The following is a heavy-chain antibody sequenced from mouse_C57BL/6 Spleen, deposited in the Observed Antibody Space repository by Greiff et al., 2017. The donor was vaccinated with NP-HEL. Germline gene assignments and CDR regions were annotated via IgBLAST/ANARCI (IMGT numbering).Heavy chain of an antibody. CDR1: GYAFSSSW. D-gene: IGHD2-2*01. Sequence: QVQLQQSGPELVKPGASVKISCKASGYAFSSSWMNWVKQRPGKGLEWIGRIYPGDGDTNYNGKFKGKATLTADKSSSTAYMQLSSLTSEDSAVYFCARFGYHAWFAYWGQGTLVTVSA. CDR2: IYPGDGDT. V-gene: IGHV1-82*01. J-gene: IGHJ3*01. CDR3: ARFGYHAWFAY.